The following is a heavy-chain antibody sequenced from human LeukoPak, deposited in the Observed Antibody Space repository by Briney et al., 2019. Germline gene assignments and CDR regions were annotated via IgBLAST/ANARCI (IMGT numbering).Heavy chain of an antibody. CDR2: IYYSGST. J-gene: IGHJ4*02. CDR1: GGSINSYY. Sequence: PSETLSLTCTVSGGSINSYYWSWIRQPPGKGLEWIGYIYYSGSTSYNPSLKSRVTISVDTSKNQFSLKLNSVTAADTAVYYCARQGPLTTAVTTRTNPFDYWGQGTLVTVSS. D-gene: IGHD4-11*01. V-gene: IGHV4-59*08. CDR3: ARQGPLTTAVTTRTNPFDY.